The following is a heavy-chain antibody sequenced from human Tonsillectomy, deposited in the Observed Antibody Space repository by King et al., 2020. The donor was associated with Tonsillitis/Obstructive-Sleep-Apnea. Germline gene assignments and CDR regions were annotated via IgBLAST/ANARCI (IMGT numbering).Heavy chain of an antibody. J-gene: IGHJ6*03. CDR3: ARGGGDSRWNYMDV. CDR2: INHSGDT. Sequence: VQLQQWGAGLLKPSETLSLTCGVYGGSFSGYYWSWIRQPPGKGLEWIGEINHSGDTNYNPPPHPRPPMSEDTSKNQFSLKLSSVTVADTAVYYCARGGGDSRWNYMDVWGKGTTVTVSS. V-gene: IGHV4-34*01. D-gene: IGHD3-16*01. CDR1: GGSFSGYY.